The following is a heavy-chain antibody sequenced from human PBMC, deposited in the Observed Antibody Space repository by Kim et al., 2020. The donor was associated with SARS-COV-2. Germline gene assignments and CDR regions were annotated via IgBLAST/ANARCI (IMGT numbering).Heavy chain of an antibody. J-gene: IGHJ4*02. CDR1: GFTFSSYA. D-gene: IGHD3-3*01. CDR2: ISYDGSNK. CDR3: ARDPNYDFWSGYHALDY. Sequence: GGSLRLSCAASGFTFSSYAMHWVRQAPGKGLEWVAVISYDGSNKYYVDSVKGRFTISRDNSKNTLYLQMNRLRAEDTAVYYCARDPNYDFWSGYHALDYWGQGTLVTVSS. V-gene: IGHV3-30*04.